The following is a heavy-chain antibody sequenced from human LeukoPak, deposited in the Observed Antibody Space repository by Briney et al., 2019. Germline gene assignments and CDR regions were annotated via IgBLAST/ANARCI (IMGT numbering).Heavy chain of an antibody. CDR2: ITTSDGNT. V-gene: IGHV3-23*01. Sequence: GGSLRLSCAASGFTFSSYTMSWVRQAPGKGLEWVSTITTSDGNTYYADSVKGRFTVSRDNSKNTLYLQMNSLRAEDTAVYYCAKVFSYDSGGYYDYWGQGTLVTVSS. CDR1: GFTFSSYT. D-gene: IGHD3-22*01. CDR3: AKVFSYDSGGYYDY. J-gene: IGHJ4*02.